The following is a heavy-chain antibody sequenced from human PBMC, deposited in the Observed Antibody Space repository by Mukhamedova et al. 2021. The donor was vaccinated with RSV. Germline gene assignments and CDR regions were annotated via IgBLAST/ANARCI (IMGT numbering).Heavy chain of an antibody. Sequence: GEITHSGSTNYNPSLKSRVTLSVDTSKNQFSLKLSSVTAADTAVYYCARRHYGDYWGQGTLVTVSS. J-gene: IGHJ4*02. CDR3: ARRHYGDY. CDR2: ITHSGST. V-gene: IGHV4-34*01.